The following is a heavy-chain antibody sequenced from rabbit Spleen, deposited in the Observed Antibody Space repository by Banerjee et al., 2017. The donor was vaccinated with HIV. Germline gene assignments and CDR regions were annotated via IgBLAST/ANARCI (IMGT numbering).Heavy chain of an antibody. J-gene: IGHJ6*01. V-gene: IGHV1S40*01. D-gene: IGHD8-1*01. CDR1: GFSFSSSDY. CDR3: ARDTGSSFSSYGMDL. CDR2: IAGSSSGFI. Sequence: QSLEESGGDLVKPGASLTLTCTASGFSFSSSDYMCWVRQAPGKGLEWIACIAGSSSGFIYSATWAKGRFTCSKTSSTTVTLQMTSLTVADTANYFCARDTGSSFSSYGMDLWGQGTLVTV.